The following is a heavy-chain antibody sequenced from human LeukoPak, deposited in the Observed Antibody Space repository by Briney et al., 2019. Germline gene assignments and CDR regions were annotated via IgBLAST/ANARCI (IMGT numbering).Heavy chain of an antibody. J-gene: IGHJ5*02. V-gene: IGHV3-30-3*01. D-gene: IGHD3-10*01. CDR3: ARLITMVRGVIGWFDP. Sequence: GSSLRLSCAASGFTYSSYAMHWVRQAPGEGREWVADISYGGSNKYYADSVKGRFTISRDNAKNSLYLQMNSLRAEDTAVYYCARLITMVRGVIGWFDPWGQGTLVTVSS. CDR2: ISYGGSNK. CDR1: GFTYSSYA.